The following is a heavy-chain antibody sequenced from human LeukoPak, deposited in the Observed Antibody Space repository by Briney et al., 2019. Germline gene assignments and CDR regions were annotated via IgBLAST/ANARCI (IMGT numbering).Heavy chain of an antibody. CDR2: IYSSGST. V-gene: IGHV4-59*01. CDR1: GGYTSNYD. J-gene: IGHJ5*02. CDR3: ARDLGARRGWFDP. Sequence: SETLSLTCSVSGGYTSNYDWRWIRLPPGKGLEWIGDIYSSGSTNYNPSLKSRVIISEDTSKNQFSLKLSSVTAADTAVYYCARDLGARRGWFDPWGQGTLVTVSP.